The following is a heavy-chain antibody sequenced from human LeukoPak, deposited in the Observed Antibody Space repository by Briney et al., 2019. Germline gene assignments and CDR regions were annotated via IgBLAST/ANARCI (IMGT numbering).Heavy chain of an antibody. Sequence: GESLKISCKGSGYSFTSYWIGWVRQMPGKGLEWMGIIYPGDSDTRYSPSFQGQVTISADKSISTAYLQWSSLKASDTAMYYCARITMVRGVISPMDYWGQGTLVTVSS. D-gene: IGHD3-10*01. J-gene: IGHJ4*02. V-gene: IGHV5-51*01. CDR2: IYPGDSDT. CDR1: GYSFTSYW. CDR3: ARITMVRGVISPMDY.